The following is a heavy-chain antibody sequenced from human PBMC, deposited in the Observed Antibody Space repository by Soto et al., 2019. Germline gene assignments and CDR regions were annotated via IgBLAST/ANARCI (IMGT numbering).Heavy chain of an antibody. Sequence: QVQLQESGPGLVKPSGTLSLTCAVSGGSISSSNWWSWVRQPPGKGLEWIGEIYHSGSTNYNPSLKIRVTIAVDKSKNQFSLMLSSVTAADTAVYYCARGRLLWFGEDEQVLDVWGQGTTVTVSS. CDR1: GGSISSSNW. D-gene: IGHD3-10*01. CDR3: ARGRLLWFGEDEQVLDV. CDR2: IYHSGST. J-gene: IGHJ6*02. V-gene: IGHV4-4*02.